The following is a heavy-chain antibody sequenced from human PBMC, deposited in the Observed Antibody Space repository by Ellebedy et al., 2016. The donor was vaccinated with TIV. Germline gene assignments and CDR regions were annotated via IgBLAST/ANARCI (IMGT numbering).Heavy chain of an antibody. Sequence: MPSETLSLTCTVPGGSISSTNYYWGWIRQPPGKGLEWIGSIYYSGTTYYNPSLKSRVTISVDTSKNQFSLKLSSVTAADTAVYYCARDSARITTLFRPNWFDPWGQGTLVTVSS. CDR2: IYYSGTT. J-gene: IGHJ5*02. V-gene: IGHV4-39*07. CDR1: GGSISSTNYY. D-gene: IGHD3-9*01. CDR3: ARDSARITTLFRPNWFDP.